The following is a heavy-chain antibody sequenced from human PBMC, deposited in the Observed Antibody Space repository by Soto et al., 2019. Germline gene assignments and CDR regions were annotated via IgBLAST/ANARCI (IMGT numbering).Heavy chain of an antibody. CDR1: GGSISSYY. V-gene: IGHV4-59*08. D-gene: IGHD2-15*01. Sequence: QVQLQESGPGLVKPSETLSLTSTVSGGSISSYYWSWIRQPPGKGLEWIGYIYYSGSTNYNPSLKSRVTISVDTSKNQFSLKLSSVTAADTAVYYCARGVVAAVLDYWGQGTLVTVSS. J-gene: IGHJ4*02. CDR2: IYYSGST. CDR3: ARGVVAAVLDY.